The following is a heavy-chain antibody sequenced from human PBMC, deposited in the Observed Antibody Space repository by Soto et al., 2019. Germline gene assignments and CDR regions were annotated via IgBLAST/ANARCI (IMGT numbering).Heavy chain of an antibody. V-gene: IGHV1-46*03. D-gene: IGHD3-10*01. Sequence: ASVKVSCKASGYTFTSYYMHWVRQAPGQGLEWMGIINPSGGSTSYAQKFQGRVTMTRDTSTSTVYMELSSLRSEDTAVYYCARDKNYYGSGTRYGMDVWGQGTTVTVSS. CDR3: ARDKNYYGSGTRYGMDV. J-gene: IGHJ6*02. CDR1: GYTFTSYY. CDR2: INPSGGST.